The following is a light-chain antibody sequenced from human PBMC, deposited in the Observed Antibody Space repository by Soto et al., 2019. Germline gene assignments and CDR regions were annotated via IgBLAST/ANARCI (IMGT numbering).Light chain of an antibody. V-gene: IGKV1-9*01. CDR3: QQLNSYPWT. J-gene: IGKJ1*01. CDR2: AAS. CDR1: QGISSY. Sequence: DIQLTQSPSFLSASVGDRVTITCRASQGISSYLAWYQQKPGKAPKLLIYAASTLQSGVPSRFSGSGSGTEFTLTISSLQPEDFATYSCQQLNSYPWTFGQGTQVEIK.